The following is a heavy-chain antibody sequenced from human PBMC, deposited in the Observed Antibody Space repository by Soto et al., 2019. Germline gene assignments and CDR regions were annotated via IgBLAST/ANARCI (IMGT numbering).Heavy chain of an antibody. CDR1: AASTSGFC. D-gene: IGHD1-7*01. V-gene: IGHV4-4*07. CDR2: IYATGTT. CDR3: LRDRTKTLQHGFDL. J-gene: IGHJ6*02. Sequence: SEMKSPSRAVFAASTSGFCWSLIRTPAGKGLECIGRIYATGTTDYNPSLKGPVMMSVDTSKKQFSFKLRSVSAADTAVYYCLRDRTKTLQHGFDLWGQGIAVTVSS.